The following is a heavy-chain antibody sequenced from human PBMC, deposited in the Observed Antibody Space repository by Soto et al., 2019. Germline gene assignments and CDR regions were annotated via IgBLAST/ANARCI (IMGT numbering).Heavy chain of an antibody. J-gene: IGHJ3*02. V-gene: IGHV3-74*01. CDR2: IHSDGSTT. Sequence: GGSLRLSCAASGFSFNYYWMHWVRQAPGQGLVWVSHIHSDGSTTTYADSVKGRFTISRDNAKNTLYLQMNSLRAEDTAVYYCVRVPGGNDAFDIWAQGTMVTVSS. D-gene: IGHD3-16*01. CDR1: GFSFNYYW. CDR3: VRVPGGNDAFDI.